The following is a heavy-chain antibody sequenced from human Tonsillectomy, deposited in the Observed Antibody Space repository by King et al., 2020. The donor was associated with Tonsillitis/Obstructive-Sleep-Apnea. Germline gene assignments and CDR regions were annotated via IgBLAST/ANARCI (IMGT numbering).Heavy chain of an antibody. CDR3: LGGNNGGGQYXDTFDS. J-gene: IGHJ4*02. Sequence: MQLVQSGAEVKKPGSSVKVSCKASGGTFSTYAISWVRQAPGQGLEWMGGIIPVFGTPDYAQNFQGRVTITADESTSTAYMELSNLRSEDTAVDSCLGGNNGGGQYXDTFDSWGQGTLVTVSS. CDR1: GGTFSTYA. V-gene: IGHV1-69*01. D-gene: IGHD1/OR15-1a*01. CDR2: IIPVFGTP.